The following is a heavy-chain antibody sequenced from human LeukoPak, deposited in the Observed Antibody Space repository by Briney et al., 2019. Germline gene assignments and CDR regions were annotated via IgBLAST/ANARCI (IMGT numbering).Heavy chain of an antibody. Sequence: GGSLRLSCVVSGFTFSRYWMSWVRQAPGKGLEWVSYISSSSSTIYYADSVKGRFTISRDNAKNSLYLQMNSLRAEDTAVYYCARGGADIVVVPAGYDYWGQGTLVTVSS. J-gene: IGHJ4*02. V-gene: IGHV3-48*01. D-gene: IGHD2-2*01. CDR2: ISSSSSTI. CDR3: ARGGADIVVVPAGYDY. CDR1: GFTFSRYW.